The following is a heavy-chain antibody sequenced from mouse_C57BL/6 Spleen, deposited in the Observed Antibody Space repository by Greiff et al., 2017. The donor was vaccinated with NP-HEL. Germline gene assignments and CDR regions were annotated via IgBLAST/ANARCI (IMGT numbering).Heavy chain of an antibody. CDR1: GFTFSNYG. Sequence: EVQLVESGGGLVKPGGSLKLSCAASGFTFSNYGMHWVRQAPEKGLEWVAYISSGSSTIYYADTVKGRFTISRDNAKNTLFLQMTSLRSEDTAMYYCARNWVHWYFDVWGTGTTVTVSS. V-gene: IGHV5-17*01. D-gene: IGHD4-1*01. J-gene: IGHJ1*03. CDR2: ISSGSSTI. CDR3: ARNWVHWYFDV.